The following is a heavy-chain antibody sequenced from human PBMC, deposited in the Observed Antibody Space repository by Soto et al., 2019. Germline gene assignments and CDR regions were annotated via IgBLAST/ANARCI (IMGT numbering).Heavy chain of an antibody. CDR1: GGSISSGGYY. V-gene: IGHV4-31*03. CDR2: IYYSGST. CDR3: ARGTYSSGWYVDY. D-gene: IGHD6-19*01. J-gene: IGHJ4*02. Sequence: LSLTCTVSGGSISSGGYYWSWIRQHPGKGLEWIGYIYYSGSTYYNPSLKSRVTISVDTSKNQFSLKLSSVTAADTAVYYCARGTYSSGWYVDYWGQGTLVTVSS.